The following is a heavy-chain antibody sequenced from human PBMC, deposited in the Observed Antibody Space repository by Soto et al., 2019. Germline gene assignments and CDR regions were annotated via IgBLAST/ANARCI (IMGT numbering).Heavy chain of an antibody. J-gene: IGHJ5*02. CDR2: IYWDDDK. CDR1: GFSLSTSGVG. V-gene: IGHV2-5*02. Sequence: QITLKESGPTLVKPTQTLTLTCTFSGFSLSTSGVGVGWIRQPPGKALEWLALIYWDDDKRSSPSLNGRLTIPKAASTNRVVLTTSTMYPVDTATYYCATLVGYSSSWGNWFDPWGQGTLVTVSS. D-gene: IGHD6-13*01. CDR3: ATLVGYSSSWGNWFDP.